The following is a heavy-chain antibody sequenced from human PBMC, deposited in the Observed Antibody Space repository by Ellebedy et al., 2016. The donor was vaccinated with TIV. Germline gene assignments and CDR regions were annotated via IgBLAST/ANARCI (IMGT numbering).Heavy chain of an antibody. CDR2: ISGSGTRT. J-gene: IGHJ4*02. V-gene: IGHV3-23*01. CDR1: GFTLSSFA. D-gene: IGHD6-19*01. Sequence: GESLKISCAASGFTLSSFAMSWVRQAPGKGLEWVSTISGSGTRTYYADSVKGRFTISRDNSKNTLYLQMNSLRAEDTAVYYCARVPRQWLDPFFDYWGQGTLVTVSS. CDR3: ARVPRQWLDPFFDY.